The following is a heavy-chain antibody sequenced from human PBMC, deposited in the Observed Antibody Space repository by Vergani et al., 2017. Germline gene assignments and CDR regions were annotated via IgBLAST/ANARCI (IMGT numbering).Heavy chain of an antibody. Sequence: EVQLVESGGGLVKPGGSLRLSCAASGFTFSSYSMNWVRQAPGKGLEWVSYISSSGSTIYYADSVKGRFTISRDNAKNSLYLQMNSLRAEDTAVYYCARNLRSGYYTGMDYWGQGTLVTVSS. V-gene: IGHV3-21*04. CDR2: ISSSGSTI. D-gene: IGHD3-3*01. J-gene: IGHJ4*02. CDR1: GFTFSSYS. CDR3: ARNLRSGYYTGMDY.